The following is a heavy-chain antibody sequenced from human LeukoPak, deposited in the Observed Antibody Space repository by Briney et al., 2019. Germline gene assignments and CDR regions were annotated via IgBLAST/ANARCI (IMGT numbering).Heavy chain of an antibody. CDR1: GYTFTSYD. D-gene: IGHD3-10*01. Sequence: GASVKVSCKASGYTFTSYDINWVRQATGQGLEWMGWMNPNSGNTGYAQKFQGRVTMTRNTSISTAYMELSSLRSEDTAVYYCARVRITMVRGANWFDPWGQGTLVTVSS. V-gene: IGHV1-8*01. J-gene: IGHJ5*02. CDR3: ARVRITMVRGANWFDP. CDR2: MNPNSGNT.